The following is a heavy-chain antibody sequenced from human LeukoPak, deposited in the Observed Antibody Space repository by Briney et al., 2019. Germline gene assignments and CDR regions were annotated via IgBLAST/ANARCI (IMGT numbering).Heavy chain of an antibody. V-gene: IGHV2-5*02. CDR2: IYWDDDK. J-gene: IGHJ4*02. CDR3: VHQRGVIVYFDY. D-gene: IGHD3-10*01. Sequence: SGPTLVKPTQTLTLTCTFSGFSLSTSGVGVGWIRQPPGKALEWLALIYWDDDKRYSPSLKSRLTITKDTSKNQVVLTMTNMDPVDTATYYCVHQRGVIVYFDYWGQGTLVTVSS. CDR1: GFSLSTSGVG.